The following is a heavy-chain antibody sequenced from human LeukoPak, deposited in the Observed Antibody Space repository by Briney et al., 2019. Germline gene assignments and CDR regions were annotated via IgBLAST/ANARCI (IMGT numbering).Heavy chain of an antibody. CDR3: ARGRYSSSWYGDNFDY. V-gene: IGHV1-8*02. Sequence: ASVKVSCKASGYTFTGYYMHWVRQAPGQGLEWMGWMNPNSGNTGYAQKFQGRVTMTRNTSISTAYMELSSLRSEDTAVYYCARGRYSSSWYGDNFDYWGQGTLVTVSS. D-gene: IGHD6-13*01. CDR2: MNPNSGNT. J-gene: IGHJ4*02. CDR1: GYTFTGYY.